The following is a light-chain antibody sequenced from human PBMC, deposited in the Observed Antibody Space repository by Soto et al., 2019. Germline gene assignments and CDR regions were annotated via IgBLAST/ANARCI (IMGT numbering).Light chain of an antibody. V-gene: IGKV1-12*01. CDR3: QQANSFPIT. Sequence: DIQMSQTQPSVSASVGDRVTITCRASQDVGKWLAWYQQKPGKAPTLLIHGASSLQSGVPPRYSGSGYGTDFTLTISSLQPEDFATYYCQQANSFPITFGQGTRLEI. J-gene: IGKJ5*01. CDR2: GAS. CDR1: QDVGKW.